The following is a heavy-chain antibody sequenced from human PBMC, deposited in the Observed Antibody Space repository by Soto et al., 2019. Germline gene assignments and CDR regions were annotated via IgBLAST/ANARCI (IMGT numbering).Heavy chain of an antibody. J-gene: IGHJ4*02. CDR3: ARVGQGRYYFDY. CDR2: INGDGSTT. V-gene: IGHV3-74*01. CDR1: GFAFSSYW. Sequence: EVHLVESGGGSVQPGGSLKLSCAGSGFAFSSYWIHWVRHVPGKGLVWVSRINGDGSTTSYADSVRGRFTISRDNAKDTLYLQMNSLRAEDTALYYCARVGQGRYYFDYWGQGTLVTVPS.